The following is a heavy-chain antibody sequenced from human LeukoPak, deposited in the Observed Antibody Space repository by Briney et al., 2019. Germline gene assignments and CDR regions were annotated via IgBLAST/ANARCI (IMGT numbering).Heavy chain of an antibody. Sequence: GGSLRLSCAASGFTFDDYDMHWVRQAPGNGLEWVSGISWNSGNIGYADSVKGRFTISRDNAKNSLYLQMNSLRAEDTALYYCAKDSGDGLDYWGQGTLVTVSS. D-gene: IGHD2-21*02. J-gene: IGHJ4*02. CDR2: ISWNSGNI. V-gene: IGHV3-9*01. CDR3: AKDSGDGLDY. CDR1: GFTFDDYD.